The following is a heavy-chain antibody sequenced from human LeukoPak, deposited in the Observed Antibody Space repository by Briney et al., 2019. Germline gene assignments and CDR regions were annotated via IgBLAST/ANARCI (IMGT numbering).Heavy chain of an antibody. CDR3: AREAPPGSFDY. J-gene: IGHJ4*02. CDR2: ISGDGTST. D-gene: IGHD6-19*01. Sequence: PGGSLRLSCAASGFTFSTYPMHWVRQDPGKGLESVSAISGDGTSTYYANSVKGRFTISRDNSKYTLYLQMGSLRPEDTAVYYCAREAPPGSFDYWGQGTLVTVFS. CDR1: GFTFSTYP. V-gene: IGHV3-64*01.